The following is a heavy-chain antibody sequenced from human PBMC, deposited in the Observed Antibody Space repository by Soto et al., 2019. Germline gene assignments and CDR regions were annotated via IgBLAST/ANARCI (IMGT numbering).Heavy chain of an antibody. CDR3: TSRITMIVVVTFWSMDV. CDR1: GFTFSNAW. D-gene: IGHD3-22*01. J-gene: IGHJ6*02. CDR2: IKSKTDGGTT. V-gene: IGHV3-15*01. Sequence: EVQLVESGGGLVKPGGSLRLSCAASGFTFSNAWMSWVRQAPGKGLEWVGRIKSKTDGGTTDYAAPVKGRFTISRDDSKNTLYLQVNSLKTEDTSVYYCTSRITMIVVVTFWSMDVWGQGTTVTVSS.